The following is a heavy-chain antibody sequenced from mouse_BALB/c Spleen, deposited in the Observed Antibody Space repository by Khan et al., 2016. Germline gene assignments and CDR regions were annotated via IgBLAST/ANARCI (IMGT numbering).Heavy chain of an antibody. J-gene: IGHJ2*01. V-gene: IGHV3-2*02. D-gene: IGHD2-10*02. CDR3: APYGNYRYFDY. CDR2: ISYSGST. Sequence: EVQLQESGPGLVKPSQSLSLTCTVTVYSISSDYAWNWIRQFPGNKLEWMRYISYSGSTSYNPSLQSRISITRDTSKNQFFLQLNSVTTEDTAIYYCAPYGNYRYFDYWGQGTTLTVSS. CDR1: VYSISSDYA.